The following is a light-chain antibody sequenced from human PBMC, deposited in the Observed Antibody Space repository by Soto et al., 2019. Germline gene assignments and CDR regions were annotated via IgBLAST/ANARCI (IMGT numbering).Light chain of an antibody. Sequence: QSVLTQPASVSGSPGQSITISCTGTSSDVGGYNYVAWYQQHPGKSPKLLIYEVISRPSGVSNRFSGSKSGNTASLTISGLQAEDEADYYCSSYTSSSTLSVVFGGGTKVTVL. CDR1: SSDVGGYNY. V-gene: IGLV2-14*01. J-gene: IGLJ2*01. CDR2: EVI. CDR3: SSYTSSSTLSVV.